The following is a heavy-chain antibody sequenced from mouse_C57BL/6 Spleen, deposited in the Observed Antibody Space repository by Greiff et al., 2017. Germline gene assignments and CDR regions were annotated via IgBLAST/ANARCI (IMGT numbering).Heavy chain of an antibody. CDR1: GFTFSSYG. Sequence: EVMLVESGGDLVKPGGSLKLSCAASGFTFSSYGMSWVRQTPDKRLEWVATISSGGSYTSYPDSVKGRFTISRDNAKNTLYLQMSSLKSEDTARYYCARHDDSYYFDYGGQGTTLTVSS. CDR2: ISSGGSYT. J-gene: IGHJ2*01. D-gene: IGHD2-12*01. V-gene: IGHV5-6*01. CDR3: ARHDDSYYFDY.